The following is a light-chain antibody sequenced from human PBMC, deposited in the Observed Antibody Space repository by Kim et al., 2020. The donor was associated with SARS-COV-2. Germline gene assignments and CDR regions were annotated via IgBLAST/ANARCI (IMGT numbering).Light chain of an antibody. CDR1: SDSIASNY. V-gene: IGLV6-57*03. CDR3: QSYDSSNQV. Sequence: GKTVTSACTRSSDSIASNYVQWYPQRPGSAPTTVIYEDNQRPSGVPDRFSGSIDSSSNTASLTISGLKTEDEADYYCQSYDSSNQVFGGGTQLTVL. J-gene: IGLJ2*01. CDR2: EDN.